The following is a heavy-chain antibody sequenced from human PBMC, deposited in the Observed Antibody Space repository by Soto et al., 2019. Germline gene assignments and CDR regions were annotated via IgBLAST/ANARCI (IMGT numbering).Heavy chain of an antibody. CDR3: AHAGTSRYHWFDP. CDR1: GGSISSYY. Sequence: SETLSLTCTVSGGSISSYYWSWIRQPPGKGLEWIGYIYYSGSTNYNPSLKSRVTISVDTSKNQFSLKLSSVTAADTAVYYCAHAGTSRYHWFDPWGQGTLVTVSS. J-gene: IGHJ5*02. CDR2: IYYSGST. D-gene: IGHD6-13*01. V-gene: IGHV4-59*01.